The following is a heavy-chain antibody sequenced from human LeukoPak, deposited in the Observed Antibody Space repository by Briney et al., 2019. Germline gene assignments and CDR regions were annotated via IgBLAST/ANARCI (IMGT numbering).Heavy chain of an antibody. V-gene: IGHV1-69*05. D-gene: IGHD3-22*01. CDR2: IIPIFGTA. J-gene: IGHJ4*02. Sequence: SVKVSCKASGGTFSSYAISWVRQALGQGLEWMGGIIPIFGTANYAQKFQGRVTITTDESTSTAYMELSSLRSEDTAVYYCAREGIFEDYYDSSGFDYWGQGTLVTVSS. CDR1: GGTFSSYA. CDR3: AREGIFEDYYDSSGFDY.